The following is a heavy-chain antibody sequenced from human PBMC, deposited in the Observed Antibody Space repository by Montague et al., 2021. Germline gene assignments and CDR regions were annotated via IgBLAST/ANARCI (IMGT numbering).Heavy chain of an antibody. V-gene: IGHV4-59*01. Sequence: SEILSLTCSVSGDSINGWYWSWIRQPPGKGLEWIGSVFYSGATNYNPSLKSRVTMSADTSKNQVSLKVNSVAAADTAVYYCARQGFYESGGFFIWGLGTLVTVSS. D-gene: IGHD3-22*01. CDR3: ARQGFYESGGFFI. CDR1: GDSINGWY. CDR2: VFYSGAT. J-gene: IGHJ4*02.